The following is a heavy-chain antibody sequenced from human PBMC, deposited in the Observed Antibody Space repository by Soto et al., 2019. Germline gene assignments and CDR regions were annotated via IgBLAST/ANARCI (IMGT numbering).Heavy chain of an antibody. CDR1: GGSFSGYY. V-gene: IGHV4-34*01. D-gene: IGHD2-15*01. CDR3: ARVGVGCSGGRCDFDY. CDR2: INHSGST. Sequence: SQTLSLTCAVYGGSFSGYYWSWIRQPPGKGLEWIGEINHSGSTNYNPSLKSRVTISVDTSKNQFSLKLSSVTAADTAVYYCARVGVGCSGGRCDFDYWGQGNLVTVS. J-gene: IGHJ4*02.